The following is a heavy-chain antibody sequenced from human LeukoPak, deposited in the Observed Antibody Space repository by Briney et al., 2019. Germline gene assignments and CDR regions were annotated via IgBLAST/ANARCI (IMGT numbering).Heavy chain of an antibody. CDR1: GFTFSSYG. J-gene: IGHJ6*02. CDR2: ISYDRSNK. CDR3: AKDLGGDWLYYGMDV. D-gene: IGHD2-21*02. Sequence: PGRSLRLSCAASGFTFSSYGMDWLRQAPGKGLEWVAVISYDRSNKYYADSVKGRFTICRDNSKNTLYLQMNSLRAEDTAIYYCAKDLGGDWLYYGMDVWGQGTTVTVSS. V-gene: IGHV3-30*18.